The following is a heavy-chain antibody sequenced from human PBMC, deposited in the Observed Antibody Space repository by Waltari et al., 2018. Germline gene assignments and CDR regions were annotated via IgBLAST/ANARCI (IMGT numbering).Heavy chain of an antibody. D-gene: IGHD2-15*01. J-gene: IGHJ4*02. CDR3: ARDRGRGLYLES. V-gene: IGHV4-4*02. CDR1: DDSMRDSFW. Sequence: QLRLQESGPGLVKPSGTLSLTCAVSDDSMRDSFWWSWVRQPPGKGLEWIGQVHRSGRTNYNPSFASRVTISLDASINQFSLKLTSAAAADTAVYYCARDRGRGLYLESWGRGALITVSP. CDR2: VHRSGRT.